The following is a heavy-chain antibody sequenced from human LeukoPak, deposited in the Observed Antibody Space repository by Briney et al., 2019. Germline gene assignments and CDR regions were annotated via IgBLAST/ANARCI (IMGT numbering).Heavy chain of an antibody. CDR2: ISYDGSNK. D-gene: IGHD4-23*01. V-gene: IGHV3-30-3*01. J-gene: IGHJ4*02. CDR3: ARDRPPDYGGNSVSSFDY. Sequence: GGSLRLSCAASGFTFSSYAMHWVRQAPGKGLEWVAVISYDGSNKYYADSVKGRFTISRDNSKNTLYLQMNSLRAEDTAVYYCARDRPPDYGGNSVSSFDYWGQGTLVTVSS. CDR1: GFTFSSYA.